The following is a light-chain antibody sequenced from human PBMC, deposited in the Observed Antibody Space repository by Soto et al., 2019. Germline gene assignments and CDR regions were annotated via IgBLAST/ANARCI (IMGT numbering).Light chain of an antibody. CDR1: QSISSW. Sequence: DIQMTQSPSTLSASPGDRVTITCRASQSISSWLAWYQQKPGKAPKLLIYKASSLESGVPSRFSGSGSGTEFTLTISSLQPDDFATYYCQQYNSYPLTFGGGTKVEIK. CDR3: QQYNSYPLT. V-gene: IGKV1-5*03. CDR2: KAS. J-gene: IGKJ4*01.